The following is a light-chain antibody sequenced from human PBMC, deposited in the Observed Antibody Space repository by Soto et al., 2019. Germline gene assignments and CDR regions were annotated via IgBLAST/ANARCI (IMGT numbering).Light chain of an antibody. CDR1: QSISTW. Sequence: DIQMTQSPSTLSASVGDRVTITCRASQSISTWLAWYQQKPGNAPKLLIFDASNLESGVPSRFSGSGSGTEFTLTIDSLQPDDFATYYCQQYDNYPLTFGGGTKVEIK. J-gene: IGKJ4*01. V-gene: IGKV1-5*01. CDR2: DAS. CDR3: QQYDNYPLT.